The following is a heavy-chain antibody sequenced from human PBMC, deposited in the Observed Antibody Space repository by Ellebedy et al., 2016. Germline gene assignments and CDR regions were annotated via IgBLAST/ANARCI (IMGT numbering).Heavy chain of an antibody. CDR1: GGSISSAY. CDR3: ARAPRKAWFDP. Sequence: GSLRLXXTVSGGSISSAYWSWIRQPPGKGLEWIGYIYYSGRTNYNPSLKSRVTISADTSKNQFSLNLSSVTAADTAVYYCARAPRKAWFDPWGQGTLVSVSS. J-gene: IGHJ5*02. CDR2: IYYSGRT. V-gene: IGHV4-59*01.